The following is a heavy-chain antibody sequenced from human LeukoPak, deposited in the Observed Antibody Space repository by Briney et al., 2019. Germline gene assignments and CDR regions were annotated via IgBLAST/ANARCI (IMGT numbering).Heavy chain of an antibody. D-gene: IGHD1-26*01. Sequence: GGSLRLSCAASGFTFSSYSMNWVRQAPGKELEWVSSISSSSSYIYYADSVKGRFTISRDNAKNSLYLQMNSLRAEDTAVYYCARAPRELLRWRRSYFDYWGQGTLVTVSS. CDR2: ISSSSSYI. CDR1: GFTFSSYS. CDR3: ARAPRELLRWRRSYFDY. V-gene: IGHV3-21*01. J-gene: IGHJ4*02.